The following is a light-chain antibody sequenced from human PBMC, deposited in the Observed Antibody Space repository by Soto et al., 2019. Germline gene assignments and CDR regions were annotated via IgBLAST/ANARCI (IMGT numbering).Light chain of an antibody. CDR2: DAS. V-gene: IGKV1-5*01. CDR3: KQYRGKPFT. Sequence: DIQMTQSPSTLPASVGDRVTIACRASQSIDSWSAWYQQKPGKAPKFLIYDASDLESGVPSRFSGSRSGTEFTLTISSLQPDDFTTYSSKQYRGKPFTFGQRTKVEIK. J-gene: IGKJ2*01. CDR1: QSIDSW.